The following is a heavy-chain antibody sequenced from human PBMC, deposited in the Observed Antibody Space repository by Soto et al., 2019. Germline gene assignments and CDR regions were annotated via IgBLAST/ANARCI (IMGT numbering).Heavy chain of an antibody. CDR2: IYNSGST. V-gene: IGHV4-59*08. CDR1: GGSISSYY. J-gene: IGHJ4*02. CDR3: ARGSTGYSSSWYRY. Sequence: SETLSLTCTVSGGSISSYYWSWIRQPPGKGLEWIGYIYNSGSTNYNPSLKSRVTISVDTSKNQFSLKLSSVTAADTAVYYCARGSTGYSSSWYRYWGQGTLVTAPQ. D-gene: IGHD6-13*01.